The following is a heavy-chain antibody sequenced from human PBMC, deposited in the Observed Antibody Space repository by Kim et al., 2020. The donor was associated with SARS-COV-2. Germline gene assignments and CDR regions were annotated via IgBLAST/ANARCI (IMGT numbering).Heavy chain of an antibody. V-gene: IGHV4-31*03. Sequence: SETLSLTCTVSGGSVSRGYYWSWIRQSPGKGLEWIGNIYHDGNTYFHPSLKSRLSISVGTSQNQFSLKLNSVTAADTAVYYCAGAGAGVITKHHLVNCFALWGQGCLVTVSS. CDR1: GGSVSRGYY. CDR2: IYHDGNT. J-gene: IGHJ5*02. D-gene: IGHD3-22*01. CDR3: AGAGAGVITKHHLVNCFAL.